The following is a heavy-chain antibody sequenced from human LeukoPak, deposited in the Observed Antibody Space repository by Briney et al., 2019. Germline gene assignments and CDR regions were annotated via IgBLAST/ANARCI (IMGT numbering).Heavy chain of an antibody. D-gene: IGHD6-19*01. J-gene: IGHJ4*02. V-gene: IGHV3-48*01. Sequence: AGGSLRLSCAASGFTFSSYSMNWVRQAPGKGLEWVSYISSSSSTIYYADSVKGRFTISRDNAKNSLYLQMNSLRAEDTAVYYCARDIGGSGWYYFDYWGQGTLVTVSS. CDR2: ISSSSSTI. CDR1: GFTFSSYS. CDR3: ARDIGGSGWYYFDY.